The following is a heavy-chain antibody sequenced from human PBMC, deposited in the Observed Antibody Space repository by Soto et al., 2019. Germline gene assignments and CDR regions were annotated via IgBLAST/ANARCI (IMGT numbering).Heavy chain of an antibody. V-gene: IGHV3-23*01. D-gene: IGHD5-12*01. CDR1: GFTFSSYA. CDR2: ISGSGGST. Sequence: EVQLLESGGGLVQPGGSLRLSCAASGFTFSSYAMSCVCQAPGKGLEWVSAISGSGGSTYYADSVKGRFTISRDNSKNTLSLQMNSLRAEDTAVYYCAKEPYSGYDYVDGYFAYWGQGTLVTVSS. J-gene: IGHJ4*02. CDR3: AKEPYSGYDYVDGYFAY.